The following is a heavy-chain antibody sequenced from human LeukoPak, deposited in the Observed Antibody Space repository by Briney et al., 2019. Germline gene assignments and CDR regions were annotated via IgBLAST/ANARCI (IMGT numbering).Heavy chain of an antibody. CDR3: ARDLVGSGGHYYFDY. Sequence: GASVKVSCKASEYTFTGYYMHWVRQAPGQGLEWMGWINPNSGGTNYAQKFQGWVTMTRDTSISTAYMELSSLRSDDTAVYYCARDLVGSGGHYYFDYWGQGTLVTVSS. CDR1: EYTFTGYY. J-gene: IGHJ4*02. CDR2: INPNSGGT. V-gene: IGHV1-2*04. D-gene: IGHD6-19*01.